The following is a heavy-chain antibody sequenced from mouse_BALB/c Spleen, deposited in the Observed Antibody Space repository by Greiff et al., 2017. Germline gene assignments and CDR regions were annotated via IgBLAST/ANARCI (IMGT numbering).Heavy chain of an antibody. V-gene: IGHV2-6-7*01. CDR3: ARVYYRYGDYAMDY. D-gene: IGHD2-14*01. CDR1: GFSLTGYG. Sequence: VQRVESGPGLVAPSQSLSITCTVSGFSLTGYGVNWVRQPPGKGLEWLGMIWGDGSTDYNSALKSRLSISKDNSKSQVFLKMNSLQTDDTARYYCARVYYRYGDYAMDYWGQGTSVTVSS. CDR2: IWGDGST. J-gene: IGHJ4*01.